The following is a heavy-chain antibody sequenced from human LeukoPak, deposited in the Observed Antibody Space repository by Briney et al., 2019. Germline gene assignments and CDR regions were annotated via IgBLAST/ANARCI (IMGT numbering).Heavy chain of an antibody. V-gene: IGHV3-23*01. CDR3: AKDYVEMVRGVPDY. Sequence: GGSLRLSCAASRFTFSSYAMSWVSQARGKGLEWVSGISDSGGTTYYADSVKGRFTISRDNSKNTLYLQMNRLRADDTAVYYCAKDYVEMVRGVPDYWGQGTLVTVSS. CDR1: RFTFSSYA. D-gene: IGHD3-10*01. J-gene: IGHJ4*02. CDR2: ISDSGGTT.